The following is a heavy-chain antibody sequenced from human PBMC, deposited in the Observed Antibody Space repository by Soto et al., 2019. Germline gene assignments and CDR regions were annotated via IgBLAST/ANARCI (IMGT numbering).Heavy chain of an antibody. D-gene: IGHD5-12*01. Sequence: QVQLQESGPGLVKPSQTLSLICTVSGGSISSGGYYWSWIRQHPGKCLEWIGYIYYSGSTYYNPSLTGRVTISVDTSKIQFALKLSSVTAADTAVYYCAREYGDGYNLGYWGQGTLVTVSS. V-gene: IGHV4-31*03. CDR2: IYYSGST. J-gene: IGHJ4*02. CDR1: GGSISSGGYY. CDR3: AREYGDGYNLGY.